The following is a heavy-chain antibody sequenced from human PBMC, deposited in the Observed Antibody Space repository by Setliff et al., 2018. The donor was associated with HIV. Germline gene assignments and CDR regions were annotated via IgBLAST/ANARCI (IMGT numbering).Heavy chain of an antibody. D-gene: IGHD3-10*01. V-gene: IGHV4-59*08. Sequence: PSETLSLTCTVSGGSISSYYWSWFRQPPGKGLEWIGYIYYSGSTNYNPSLKSRVTISVDTSKNQFSLKLSSVTAADTAVYYCATYADRESNRFDPWGQGILVTVSS. CDR1: GGSISSYY. CDR3: ATYADRESNRFDP. J-gene: IGHJ5*02. CDR2: IYYSGST.